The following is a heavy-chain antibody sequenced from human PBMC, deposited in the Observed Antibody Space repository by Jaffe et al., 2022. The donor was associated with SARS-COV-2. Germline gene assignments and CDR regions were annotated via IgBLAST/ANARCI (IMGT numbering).Heavy chain of an antibody. V-gene: IGHV1-69*01. CDR3: ASDLEGHPDYDYVWGSYRYTGSD. CDR2: IIPIFGTA. Sequence: QVQLVQSGAEVKKPGSSVKVSCKASGGTFSSYAISWVRQAPGQGLEWMGGIIPIFGTANYAQKFQGRVTITADESTSTAYMELSSLRSEDTAVYYCASDLEGHPDYDYVWGSYRYTGSDWGQGTLVTVSS. J-gene: IGHJ4*02. CDR1: GGTFSSYA. D-gene: IGHD3-16*02.